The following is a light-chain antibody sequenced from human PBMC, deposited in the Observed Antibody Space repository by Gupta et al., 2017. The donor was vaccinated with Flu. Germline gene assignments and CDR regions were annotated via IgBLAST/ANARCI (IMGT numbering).Light chain of an antibody. Sequence: PSTLSASVGDRVTITCRASQTISTSLAWYQQKPGKAPQLRVLQASRLQRGVPSKFSGSDSGTEFTLTIDSLQPGDFTTYYCQQDYYYPWRCGQGTRL. CDR2: QAS. V-gene: IGKV1-5*03. CDR1: QTISTS. CDR3: QQDYYYPWR. J-gene: IGKJ1*01.